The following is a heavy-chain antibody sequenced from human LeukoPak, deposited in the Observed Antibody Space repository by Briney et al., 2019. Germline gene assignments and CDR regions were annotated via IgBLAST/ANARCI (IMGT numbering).Heavy chain of an antibody. CDR1: GFTFSTYD. Sequence: GGSLRLSCAASGFTFSTYDLHWVRQATGKGLEWVSGIGTAHDTYYPGFVQGRFTISRENAKDSLYLQMNSLRADDTAVYFCAREVHDSRSSGWSLDIWGRGTLVTVSS. CDR2: IGTAHDT. CDR3: AREVHDSRSSGWSLDI. D-gene: IGHD3-22*01. J-gene: IGHJ2*01. V-gene: IGHV3-13*01.